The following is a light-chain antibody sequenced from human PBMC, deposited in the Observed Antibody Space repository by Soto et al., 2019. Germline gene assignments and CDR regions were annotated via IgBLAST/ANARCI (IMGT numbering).Light chain of an antibody. V-gene: IGKV3-20*01. J-gene: IGKJ3*01. CDR1: QALGNNQ. CDR3: QQHGTSPFT. CDR2: AAS. Sequence: EIALTQSPGSLSLSQGERATLSCRASQALGNNQFAWYQQKPGQPPNLLIYAASSRATGIADRCSGSGAGTKFTITISRLEPEDFVVYYCQQHGTSPFTFGPGTKVDIK.